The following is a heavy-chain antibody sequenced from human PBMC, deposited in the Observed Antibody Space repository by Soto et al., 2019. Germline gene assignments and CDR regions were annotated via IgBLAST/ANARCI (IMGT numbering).Heavy chain of an antibody. CDR2: IRSNTFGGTT. V-gene: IGHV3-49*03. CDR1: GFTFGDYA. Sequence: GGSLRLSCTASGFTFGDYAMGWFRQAPGRGLEWIGFIRSNTFGGTTVYAASVKGRFSISRDDSKSVAYLQMNSLKTEDTAMYYCVRVDKQLGTTFFDRWGQGILVTVSS. J-gene: IGHJ4*02. D-gene: IGHD1-1*01. CDR3: VRVDKQLGTTFFDR.